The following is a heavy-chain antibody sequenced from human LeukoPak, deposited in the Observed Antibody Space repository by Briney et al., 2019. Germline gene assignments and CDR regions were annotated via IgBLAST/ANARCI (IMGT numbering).Heavy chain of an antibody. CDR1: GGTFSSYA. CDR2: IIPIFGTA. D-gene: IGHD6-19*01. Sequence: EASVKVSCEASGGTFSSYAISWVRQAPGQGLEWMGGIIPIFGTANYAQKFQGRVTITADKSTSTAYMELSSLRSEDTAVYYCASKGIAVAGTYYYYGMDVWGKGTTVTVSS. J-gene: IGHJ6*04. CDR3: ASKGIAVAGTYYYYGMDV. V-gene: IGHV1-69*06.